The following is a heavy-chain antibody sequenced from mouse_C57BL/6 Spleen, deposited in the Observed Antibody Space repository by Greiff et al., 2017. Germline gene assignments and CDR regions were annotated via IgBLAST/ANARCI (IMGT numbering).Heavy chain of an antibody. V-gene: IGHV1-82*01. CDR1: GYAFSSSW. D-gene: IGHD2-3*01. Sequence: VQGVESGPELVKPGASVKISCKASGYAFSSSWMNWVKQRPGKGLEWIGRIYPGDGDTNYNGKFKGKATLTADKSSSTAYMQLSSLTSEDSAVYFCAREDGYYDFDYWGQGTTLTVSS. CDR3: AREDGYYDFDY. J-gene: IGHJ2*01. CDR2: IYPGDGDT.